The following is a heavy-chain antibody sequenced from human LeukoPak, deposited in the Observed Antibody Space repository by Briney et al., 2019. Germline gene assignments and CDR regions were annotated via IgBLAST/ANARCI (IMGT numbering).Heavy chain of an antibody. CDR1: GYTFTGYY. V-gene: IGHV1-2*06. D-gene: IGHD2-21*02. CDR2: INPNSGGT. CDR3: ARAPGNKVTNDY. Sequence: ASVKVSCKASGYTFTGYYMHWVREAPGQGREWMGRINPNSGGTNYAQKFQGRVTMTRDTSISTAYMELSRLRSDDTAVYYCARAPGNKVTNDYWGQGTLVTVSS. J-gene: IGHJ4*02.